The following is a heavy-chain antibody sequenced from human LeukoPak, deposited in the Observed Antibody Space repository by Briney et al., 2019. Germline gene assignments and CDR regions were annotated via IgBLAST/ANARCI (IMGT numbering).Heavy chain of an antibody. D-gene: IGHD6-13*01. CDR3: ARHIAAAGPGFDY. CDR2: INSDGSRT. J-gene: IGHJ4*02. Sequence: TGGSLRLSRAASGFTFSSYSMHWVRQAPGKGLVWVSRINSDGSRTSYADSVKGRFTISRDNAKNTLYLQMNSLSAEDTAVYYCARHIAAAGPGFDYWGQGTLVAVSS. CDR1: GFTFSSYS. V-gene: IGHV3-74*01.